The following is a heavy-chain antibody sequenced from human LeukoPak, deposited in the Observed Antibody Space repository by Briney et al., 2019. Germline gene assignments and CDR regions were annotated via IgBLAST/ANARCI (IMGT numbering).Heavy chain of an antibody. V-gene: IGHV3-11*01. CDR2: ISSSGSTI. J-gene: IGHJ4*02. CDR3: ASGPLFWRGYISPSFDY. Sequence: GGSLRLSCAASGFTFSDYYMSWIRQAPGKGLEWVSYISSSGSTIYYADSVKGRFTISRDNAKNSLYLQMNSLRAEDTAVYYCASGPLFWRGYISPSFDYWGQGTLVTVSS. CDR1: GFTFSDYY. D-gene: IGHD3-3*01.